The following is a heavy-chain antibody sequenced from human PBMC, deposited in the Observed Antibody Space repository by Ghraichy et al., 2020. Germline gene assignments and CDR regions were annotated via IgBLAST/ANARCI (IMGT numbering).Heavy chain of an antibody. V-gene: IGHV3-7*03. CDR1: GFSFLNYW. Sequence: GSLRLSCAASGFSFLNYWMTWVRQAPGKGLEWVANINILESEKYYVGSVKGRFIISRDNARNSLYLQMNSLRAEDTALYYCGRGGPDNSNYAVDIWGQGTMVTVSS. CDR3: GRGGPDNSNYAVDI. CDR2: INILESEK. D-gene: IGHD4-11*01. J-gene: IGHJ3*02.